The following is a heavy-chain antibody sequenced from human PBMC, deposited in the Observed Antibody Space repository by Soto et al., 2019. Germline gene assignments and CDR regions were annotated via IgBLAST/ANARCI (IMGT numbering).Heavy chain of an antibody. CDR3: ARERPDGARLDP. J-gene: IGHJ5*02. CDR1: GGSISSNSYY. CDR2: IYYSGST. Sequence: SETVSLTFTVSGGSISSNSYYWGWIRLPPGKGLEWIGSIYYSGSTYYNPSLKSRVTISVDTSKNQFSLKLSSVTAADTAVYYCARERPDGARLDPRGQGTQDTVSS. V-gene: IGHV4-39*02. D-gene: IGHD6-6*01.